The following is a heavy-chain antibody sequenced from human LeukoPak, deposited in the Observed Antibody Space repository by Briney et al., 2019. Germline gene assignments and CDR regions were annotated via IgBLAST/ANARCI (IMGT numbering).Heavy chain of an antibody. Sequence: PGGSLRLSCAASGFTFDDYGMHWVRQAPGKGLEWVAVISYDGSNKYYADSVKGRFTISRDNSKNTLYLQMNSLRAEDTAVYYCAKGIYSGYDYGGWYFDYWGQGTLVTVSS. CDR3: AKGIYSGYDYGGWYFDY. D-gene: IGHD5-12*01. CDR2: ISYDGSNK. CDR1: GFTFDDYG. J-gene: IGHJ4*02. V-gene: IGHV3-30*18.